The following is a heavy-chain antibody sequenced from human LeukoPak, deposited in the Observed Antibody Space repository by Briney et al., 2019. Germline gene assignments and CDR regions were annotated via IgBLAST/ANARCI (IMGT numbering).Heavy chain of an antibody. J-gene: IGHJ3*02. Sequence: SETLSLTCAVYGGSFSGYYWSWLRQPPGKGLEWIGEINHSGSTNYNPSLKSRVTISVDTSKNQFSRKLSSVTAADTAVYYCARARVARAFSHAFDIWGQGTMVTVSS. CDR1: GGSFSGYY. CDR2: INHSGST. CDR3: ARARVARAFSHAFDI. V-gene: IGHV4-34*01.